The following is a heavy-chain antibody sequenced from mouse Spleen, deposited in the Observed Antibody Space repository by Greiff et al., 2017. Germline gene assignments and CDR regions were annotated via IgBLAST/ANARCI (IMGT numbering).Heavy chain of an antibody. J-gene: IGHJ1*01. CDR3: ASYGSSYGLYWYFDV. D-gene: IGHD1-1*01. CDR2: IDPANGNT. Sequence: EVQLQQSGAELVKPGASVKLSCTASGFNIKDTYMHWVKQRPEQGLEWIGRIDPANGNTKYDPKFQGKATITADTSSNTAYLQLSSLTSEDTAVYYCASYGSSYGLYWYFDVWGAGTTVTVSS. V-gene: IGHV14-3*02. CDR1: GFNIKDTY.